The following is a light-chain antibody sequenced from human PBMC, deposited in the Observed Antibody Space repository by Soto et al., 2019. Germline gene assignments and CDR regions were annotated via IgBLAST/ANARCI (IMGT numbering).Light chain of an antibody. CDR3: QQYNNWPRP. CDR1: QSVSSN. V-gene: IGKV3-15*01. J-gene: IGKJ2*01. CDR2: GAS. Sequence: EIVMTQSPATLSVSPGERATLSCRASQSVSSNVAWYQQKPGQAPRLLIYGASTRATGIPARFSGSGSGTEFTLTISSLQSVDFAVYYCQQYNNWPRPFGQGTKLAIK.